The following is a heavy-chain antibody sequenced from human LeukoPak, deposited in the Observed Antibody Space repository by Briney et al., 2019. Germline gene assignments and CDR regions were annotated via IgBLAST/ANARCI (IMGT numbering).Heavy chain of an antibody. CDR2: ISSDSTTT. CDR3: AKPGSGLLWFGELYGNWFDP. D-gene: IGHD3-10*01. CDR1: GFTFSSFS. Sequence: GGSLRLSCAASGFTFSSFSMNWVRQAPGKSLEWVSYISSDSTTTHYADSVKGRFTISRDNAKNLLSLQMNSLRAEDTAVYYCAKPGSGLLWFGELYGNWFDPWGQGTLVTVSS. V-gene: IGHV3-48*01. J-gene: IGHJ5*02.